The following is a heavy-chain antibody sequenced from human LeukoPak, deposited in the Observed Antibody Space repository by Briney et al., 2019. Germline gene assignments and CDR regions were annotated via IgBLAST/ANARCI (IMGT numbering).Heavy chain of an antibody. Sequence: GGSLRLSCAASGFTFSSYAMHWVRQAPGKGLERVAVISYDGSNKYYADSVKGRFTISRDNSKNTLYLQMNSLRAEDTAVYYCARSLLVFGYGDYWGQGTLVTVSS. V-gene: IGHV3-30-3*01. CDR3: ARSLLVFGYGDY. CDR1: GFTFSSYA. CDR2: ISYDGSNK. D-gene: IGHD5-12*01. J-gene: IGHJ4*02.